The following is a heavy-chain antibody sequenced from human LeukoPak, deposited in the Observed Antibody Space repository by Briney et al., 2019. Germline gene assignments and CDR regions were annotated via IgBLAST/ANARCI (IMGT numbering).Heavy chain of an antibody. J-gene: IGHJ3*02. CDR3: ARDQSAYYDFWSGFDAFDI. CDR1: GGSISSYY. D-gene: IGHD3-3*01. V-gene: IGHV4-4*07. Sequence: PSETLSLTCTVSGGSISSYYWSWIRQPAGKRLEWIGRIYTSGSTNYNPSLKSRVTMSVDTSKNQFSLKLSSVTAADTAVYYCARDQSAYYDFWSGFDAFDIWGQGTMVTVSS. CDR2: IYTSGST.